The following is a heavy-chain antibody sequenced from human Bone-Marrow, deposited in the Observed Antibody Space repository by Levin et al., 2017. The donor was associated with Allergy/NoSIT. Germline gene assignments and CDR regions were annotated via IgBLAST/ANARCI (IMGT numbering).Heavy chain of an antibody. D-gene: IGHD2-15*01. CDR3: ARGLFGYCSGGSCYSGDWCGY. V-gene: IGHV3-33*01. CDR2: IWYDGSNK. CDR1: GFTFSSYG. Sequence: GESLKISCAASGFTFSSYGMHWVRQAPGKGLEWVAVIWYDGSNKYYADSVKGRFTISRDNSKNTLYLQMNSLRAEDTAVYYCARGLFGYCSGGSCYSGDWCGYWGQGTLVTVSS. J-gene: IGHJ4*02.